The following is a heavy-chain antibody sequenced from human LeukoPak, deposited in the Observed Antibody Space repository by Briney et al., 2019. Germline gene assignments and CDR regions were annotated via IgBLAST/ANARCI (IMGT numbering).Heavy chain of an antibody. Sequence: GRSLRLSCAASGFTFDDYAMHWVRQAPGKGLEWVSGISWNSGSIGYADSVKGRFTISRDNTKNSVYLQMSSLRAEDTAVYYCARLHGFRDAFDIWGQGTMVTVSS. J-gene: IGHJ3*02. D-gene: IGHD4-11*01. CDR1: GFTFDDYA. CDR2: ISWNSGSI. V-gene: IGHV3-9*01. CDR3: ARLHGFRDAFDI.